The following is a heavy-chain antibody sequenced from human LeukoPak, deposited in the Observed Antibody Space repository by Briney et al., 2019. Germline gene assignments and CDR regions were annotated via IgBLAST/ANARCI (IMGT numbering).Heavy chain of an antibody. J-gene: IGHJ3*01. CDR2: ISDIGTTQ. D-gene: IGHD2-21*02. CDR3: ARDRSKVTAYDDALDF. Sequence: PGGSLRLSCAASGFTFRSYEPNWVRQAPGKGLEWVSYISDIGTTQHYADSVKGRFIISRDNAKNSLYLQMNSLTAEDTAVYYCARDRSKVTAYDDALDFWGQGTMVIVSS. CDR1: GFTFRSYE. V-gene: IGHV3-48*03.